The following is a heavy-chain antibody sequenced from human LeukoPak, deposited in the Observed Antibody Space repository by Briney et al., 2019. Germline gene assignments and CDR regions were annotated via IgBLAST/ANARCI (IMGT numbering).Heavy chain of an antibody. Sequence: GGSLRLSCAASGFTFSSYAMSWVRQAPGKGLEGVSVISGSGGSTSYADSVKGRFTISRDNSKNTLYLQMHSLRAEDTAVYYCAKKTGTVDRYFDYWGQGTLVTVSS. CDR1: GFTFSSYA. CDR3: AKKTGTVDRYFDY. CDR2: ISGSGGST. J-gene: IGHJ4*02. V-gene: IGHV3-23*01. D-gene: IGHD1-7*01.